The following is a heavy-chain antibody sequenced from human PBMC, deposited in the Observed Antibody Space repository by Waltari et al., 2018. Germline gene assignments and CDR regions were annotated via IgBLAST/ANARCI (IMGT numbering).Heavy chain of an antibody. CDR1: GVFPRDYY. V-gene: IGHV4-34*02. D-gene: IGHD6-19*01. J-gene: IGHJ1*01. Sequence: QVQLQQWGAGLLRPSETLSLTCAVSGVFPRDYYWTWIRQPLGKGLEWIGENNLAEITYYNPSLEGRVSIVLDKSKNQFSLHLLSVTAADTALYYCVTGPRDKWVGRYSGEFFHHWGPGTLVTVSS. CDR2: NNLAEIT. CDR3: VTGPRDKWVGRYSGEFFHH.